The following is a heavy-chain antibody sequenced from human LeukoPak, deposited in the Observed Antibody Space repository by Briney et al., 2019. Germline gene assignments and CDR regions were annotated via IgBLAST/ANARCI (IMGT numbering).Heavy chain of an antibody. CDR1: GFTFTSSA. Sequence: TSVKVSCKASGFTFTSSAVQWVRQARGQRLKWIGWIVVGSGNTNYAQKFQERVTITRDMSTSTAYMELSSLRSEDTAVYYCAADGGYQLLRHYYYGMDVWGKGTTVTVSS. D-gene: IGHD2-2*01. CDR3: AADGGYQLLRHYYYGMDV. V-gene: IGHV1-58*01. J-gene: IGHJ6*04. CDR2: IVVGSGNT.